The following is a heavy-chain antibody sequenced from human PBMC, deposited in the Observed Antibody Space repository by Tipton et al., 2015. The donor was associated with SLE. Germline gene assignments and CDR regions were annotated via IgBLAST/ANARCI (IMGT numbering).Heavy chain of an antibody. J-gene: IGHJ4*02. CDR1: GGSVNGHY. Sequence: TLSLTCTVSGGSVNGHYWNWIRQAPGKGLEWIGYIYYKGITNYKSSLKSPLTISIDTSKNQVSLKLTSVAPAGTAVYYCAIAPLSGVVTVTGPYDYWGQGSLVSVSS. CDR2: IYYKGIT. D-gene: IGHD3-3*01. CDR3: AIAPLSGVVTVTGPYDY. V-gene: IGHV4-59*02.